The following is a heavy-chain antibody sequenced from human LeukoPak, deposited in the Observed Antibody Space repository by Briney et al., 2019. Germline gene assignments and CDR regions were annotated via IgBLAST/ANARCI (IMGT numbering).Heavy chain of an antibody. CDR1: GYTFTGYY. V-gene: IGHV1-2*06. CDR3: ARDLLRAIAAAGREYFGY. D-gene: IGHD6-13*01. CDR2: INPNSGGT. Sequence: ASVKVSCKASGYTFTGYYMHWVRQAPGQGLEWIGRINPNSGGTNYAQKFQGRVTMTRDTSISTAYMELSRLKSDDTAVYYCARDLLRAIAAAGREYFGYWGQGTLVTVSS. J-gene: IGHJ4*02.